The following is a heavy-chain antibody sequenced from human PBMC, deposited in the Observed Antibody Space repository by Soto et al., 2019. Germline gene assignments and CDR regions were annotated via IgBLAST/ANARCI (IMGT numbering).Heavy chain of an antibody. CDR1: GGSISSYY. D-gene: IGHD3-10*01. V-gene: IGHV4-34*01. CDR2: INHSGST. CDR3: ARRKSITMVRGDWGWFDP. J-gene: IGHJ5*02. Sequence: KPSETLSLTCTVSGGSISSYYWSWIRQPPGKGLEWIGEINHSGSTNYNPSLKSRVTISVDTSKNQFSLKLSSVTAADTAVYYCARRKSITMVRGDWGWFDPWGQGTLVTVSS.